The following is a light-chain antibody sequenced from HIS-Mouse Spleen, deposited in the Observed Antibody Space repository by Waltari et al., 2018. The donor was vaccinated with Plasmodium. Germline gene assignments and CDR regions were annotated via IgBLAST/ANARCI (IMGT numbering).Light chain of an antibody. CDR1: ALPKKY. CDR3: YSTDSSGNHRV. CDR2: EDS. J-gene: IGLJ3*02. V-gene: IGLV3-10*01. Sequence: SYELTQPPSVSVSPGQTARITCSGDALPKKYAYWYQQKSGQAPVLVIYEDSKRPPGIPGEFAGSSSGTMATLTISGAQVEDEADYYCYSTDSSGNHRVFGGGTKLTVL.